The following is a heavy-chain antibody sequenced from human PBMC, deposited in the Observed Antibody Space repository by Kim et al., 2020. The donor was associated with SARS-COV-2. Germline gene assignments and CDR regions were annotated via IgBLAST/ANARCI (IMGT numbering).Heavy chain of an antibody. D-gene: IGHD6-13*01. CDR2: IIPIFGTA. CDR1: GGTFSSYA. J-gene: IGHJ6*02. V-gene: IGHV1-69*13. CDR3: ARDWQQLVLNGMDV. Sequence: SVKVSCKASGGTFSSYAISWVRQAPGQGLEWMGGIIPIFGTANYAQKFQGRVTITADESTSTAYMELSSLRSEDTAVYYCARDWQQLVLNGMDVWGQGTTVTVSS.